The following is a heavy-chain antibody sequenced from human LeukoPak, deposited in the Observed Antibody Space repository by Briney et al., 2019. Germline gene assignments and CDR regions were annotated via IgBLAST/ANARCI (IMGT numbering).Heavy chain of an antibody. D-gene: IGHD3-22*01. J-gene: IGHJ4*02. CDR2: IYYSGST. Sequence: SETLSLTCTVSGGSISSGGYYWSWIRQHPGKGLECIGYIYYSGSTYYNPSLKSRVTISVDTSKNQFSLKLSSVTAADTAVYYCARDTGDSSGYYRPFDYWGQGTLVTVSS. V-gene: IGHV4-31*03. CDR3: ARDTGDSSGYYRPFDY. CDR1: GGSISSGGYY.